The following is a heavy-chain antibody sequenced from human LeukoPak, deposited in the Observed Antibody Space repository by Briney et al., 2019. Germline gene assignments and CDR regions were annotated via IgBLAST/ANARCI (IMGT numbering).Heavy chain of an antibody. J-gene: IGHJ6*02. CDR3: ATLFYSSSWYTYYYYGMDV. CDR2: ISAYNGNT. CDR1: GYTFTSYG. V-gene: IGHV1-18*01. Sequence: ASVKVSCKASGYTFTSYGISWVRQAPGQGLEWMGWISAYNGNTNYAQKLQGRVTMTTDTSTSTAYMELRSLRSDDAAAYYCATLFYSSSWYTYYYYGMDVWGQGTTVTVSS. D-gene: IGHD6-13*01.